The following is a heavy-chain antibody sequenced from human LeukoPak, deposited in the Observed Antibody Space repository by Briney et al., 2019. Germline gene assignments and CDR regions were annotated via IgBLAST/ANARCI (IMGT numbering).Heavy chain of an antibody. CDR2: INHSGST. D-gene: IGHD1-26*01. CDR3: ARKVGATYFFDY. Sequence: GSLRLSCAASGFTFSSYAMSWIRQPPGKGLEWIGEINHSGSTNYNPSLKSRVTISVDTSKNQFSLKLSSVTAADTAVYYCARKVGATYFFDYWGQGTLVTVSS. CDR1: GFTFSSYA. J-gene: IGHJ4*02. V-gene: IGHV4-34*01.